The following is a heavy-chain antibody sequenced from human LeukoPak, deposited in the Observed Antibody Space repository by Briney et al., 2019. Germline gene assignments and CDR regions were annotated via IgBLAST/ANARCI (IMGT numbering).Heavy chain of an antibody. V-gene: IGHV4-39*01. Sequence: SETLSLTCAVYSGSFSSYQWNWIRQPPGKGLEWIGSIYYSGSTYYNPSLKSRVTKSVDTSKNQFSLKVSSVSAADTAVYYCARQRFGELWLHAFDYWGQGTLVTVAS. CDR1: SGSFSSYQ. CDR2: IYYSGST. J-gene: IGHJ4*02. CDR3: ARQRFGELWLHAFDY. D-gene: IGHD3-10*01.